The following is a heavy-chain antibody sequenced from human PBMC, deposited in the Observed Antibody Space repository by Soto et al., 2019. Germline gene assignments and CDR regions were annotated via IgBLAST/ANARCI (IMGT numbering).Heavy chain of an antibody. CDR2: IIPISDTT. CDR1: GGTFRSYA. CDR3: ARAQGSSTSLEIYDYYYYGMDV. Sequence: QVQLVQSGAEVKKPGSSVKVSCKASGGTFRSYAISWVRQAPGQGREWLGGIIPISDTTNYAQKFQGRGTITADESTSTAYMGLSSLRSEDTAVYYCARAQGSSTSLEIYDYYYYGMDVWVQGTTVTVSS. J-gene: IGHJ6*02. V-gene: IGHV1-69*01. D-gene: IGHD2-2*01.